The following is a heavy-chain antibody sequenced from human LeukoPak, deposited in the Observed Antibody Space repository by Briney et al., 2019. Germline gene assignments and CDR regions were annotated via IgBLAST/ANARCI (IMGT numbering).Heavy chain of an antibody. J-gene: IGHJ4*02. V-gene: IGHV1-69*13. CDR2: IIPIFGTA. CDR1: GGTFISYA. Sequence: SVKVSCKASGGTFISYAISWVRQAPGQGLEWMGGIIPIFGTANYAQKFQGRVTITADESTSTAYMELSSLRSEDTAVYYCARAELIRYRFDYWGQGTLVTVSS. D-gene: IGHD1-7*01. CDR3: ARAELIRYRFDY.